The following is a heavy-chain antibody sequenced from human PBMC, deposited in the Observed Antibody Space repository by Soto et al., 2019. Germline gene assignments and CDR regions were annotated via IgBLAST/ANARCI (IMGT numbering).Heavy chain of an antibody. CDR3: ARDQVLWVAVAGNRVDNWFDP. D-gene: IGHD6-19*01. V-gene: IGHV1-69*13. CDR2: IIPIFGTA. Sequence: VASVKVSCKASGGTFSSYAISWVRQAPGQGLEWMGGIIPIFGTANYAQKFQGRVTITADESTSTAYMELSSLRSEDTAVYYCARDQVLWVAVAGNRVDNWFDPWGQGTLVTVSS. CDR1: GGTFSSYA. J-gene: IGHJ5*02.